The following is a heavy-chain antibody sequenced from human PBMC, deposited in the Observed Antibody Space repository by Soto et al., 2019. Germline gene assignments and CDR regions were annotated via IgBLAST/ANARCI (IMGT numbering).Heavy chain of an antibody. J-gene: IGHJ5*02. CDR2: ISSSRSTI. D-gene: IGHD5-18*01. V-gene: IGHV3-11*01. CDR3: AREGITAMVMVWLDP. Sequence: QVQLVESGGGLVKPGGSLRLSCAASGFTFSDYYMSWIRQAPGKGMDWVSYISSSRSTIYYPGSVKGRFTISRANAKNSVSLQMNSLRAEDPAVYDCAREGITAMVMVWLDPWGQGTVVTVSS. CDR1: GFTFSDYY.